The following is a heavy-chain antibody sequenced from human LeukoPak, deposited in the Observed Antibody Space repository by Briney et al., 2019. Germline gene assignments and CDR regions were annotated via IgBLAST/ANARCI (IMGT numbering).Heavy chain of an antibody. CDR3: AKRRGLELLYYYYMDV. CDR2: ISGSGGST. Sequence: GGTLRLSCAASGFTFSSYAMTWVRQAPGKGLEWVSAISGSGGSTYYADSVKGRFTISRDNSKNTLFLQMNSLRAEDTAVYYCAKRRGLELLYYYYMDVWGKGTTVTVSS. D-gene: IGHD1-7*01. V-gene: IGHV3-23*01. CDR1: GFTFSSYA. J-gene: IGHJ6*03.